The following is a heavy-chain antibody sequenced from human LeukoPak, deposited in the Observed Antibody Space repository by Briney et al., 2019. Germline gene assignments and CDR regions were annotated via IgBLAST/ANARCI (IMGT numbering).Heavy chain of an antibody. CDR1: GGSFSGYY. CDR3: ARGWEYSSAPLYYFDY. CDR2: INHSGST. J-gene: IGHJ4*02. Sequence: KPSETLSLTCAVYGGSFSGYYWSWIRQPPGKGLEWIGEINHSGSTNYNPSLKSRATISINTSKNQFSLKLSSMTAADTAVYYCARGWEYSSAPLYYFDYWGQGTLVTVSS. V-gene: IGHV4-34*01. D-gene: IGHD6-6*01.